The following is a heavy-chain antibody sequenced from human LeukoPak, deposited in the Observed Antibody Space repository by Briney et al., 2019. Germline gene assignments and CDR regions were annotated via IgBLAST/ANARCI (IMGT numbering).Heavy chain of an antibody. V-gene: IGHV3-48*03. CDR3: ARENRQLAPDY. D-gene: IGHD6-6*01. CDR1: GFTFSSYE. Sequence: GGSLRLSCAASGFTFSSYEMNWVRQAPGKGLEWVSYISSSGSTIYYADSVKGRFTISRDNAKNSLYLQMNSLRAEDTAVYYCARENRQLAPDYWGQGTLVTVSS. CDR2: ISSSGSTI. J-gene: IGHJ4*02.